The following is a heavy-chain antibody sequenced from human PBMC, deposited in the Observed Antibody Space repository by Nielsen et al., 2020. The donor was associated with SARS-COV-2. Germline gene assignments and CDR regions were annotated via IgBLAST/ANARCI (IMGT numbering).Heavy chain of an antibody. D-gene: IGHD3-3*01. Sequence: SETLSLTCTVSGGSISSYYWSWIRQPPGKGLEWIGYISNSGSTNYNPSLKSRVTISLDTSKNQFSLKVRSVTAADTAVYYCARDEIFDLYGVDVSGQGTTVIVSS. CDR1: GGSISSYY. J-gene: IGHJ6*02. CDR3: ARDEIFDLYGVDV. CDR2: ISNSGST. V-gene: IGHV4-59*01.